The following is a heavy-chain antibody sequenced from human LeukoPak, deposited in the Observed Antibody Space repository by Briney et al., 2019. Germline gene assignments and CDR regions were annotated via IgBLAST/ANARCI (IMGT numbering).Heavy chain of an antibody. CDR1: GGSFSGYY. CDR3: ARSFIVVVPAAMSPDWFDP. D-gene: IGHD2-2*01. V-gene: IGHV4-34*01. Sequence: SETLSLTCAVYGGSFSGYYWSWIRQPPGKGLEWIGEINHSGSTNYNPSLKSRVTISVDTSKNQFSLKLSSVTAADTAVYYCARSFIVVVPAAMSPDWFDPWGQGTLVTVSS. J-gene: IGHJ5*02. CDR2: INHSGST.